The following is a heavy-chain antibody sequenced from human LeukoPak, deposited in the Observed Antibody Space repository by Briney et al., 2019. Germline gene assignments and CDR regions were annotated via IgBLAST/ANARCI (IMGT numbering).Heavy chain of an antibody. V-gene: IGHV3-48*04. CDR1: EFIFSNYG. J-gene: IGHJ4*02. Sequence: GGSLRLSCAASEFIFSNYGMHWVRQAPGKGLEWVSYISSSGSTIYYADSVKGRFTISRDNAKNSLYLQMNSLRAEDTAVYYCARDNLVATIGYFDYWGQGTLVTVSS. CDR2: ISSSGSTI. D-gene: IGHD5-12*01. CDR3: ARDNLVATIGYFDY.